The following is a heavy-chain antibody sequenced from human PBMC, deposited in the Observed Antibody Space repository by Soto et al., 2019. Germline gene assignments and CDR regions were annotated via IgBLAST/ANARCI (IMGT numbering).Heavy chain of an antibody. D-gene: IGHD3-3*01. CDR3: ATPTYYDFWSGYYFDY. CDR2: IIPIFGTA. Sequence: QVQLVQSGAEVKKPGSSVKVSCKASGGTFSSYAISWVRQAPGQGLEWMGGIIPIFGTANYAQKFQGRVTITADESTSTAYMELSSLRSEDTAVYYCATPTYYDFWSGYYFDYWGQGTLVTVSS. V-gene: IGHV1-69*01. CDR1: GGTFSSYA. J-gene: IGHJ4*02.